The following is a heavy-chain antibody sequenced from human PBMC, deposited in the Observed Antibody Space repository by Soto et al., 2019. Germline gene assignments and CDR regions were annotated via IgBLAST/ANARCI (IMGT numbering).Heavy chain of an antibody. V-gene: IGHV1-69*01. CDR2: VIPIFGTP. J-gene: IGHJ6*02. CDR1: GGTFSTYA. Sequence: QVQLVKSGAEVKKPGSSVKVSCKAPGGTFSTYAISWVRQAPGPGLEWMGGVIPIFGTPKYAQKFQGRVTITADESTSTGYMELRSLRSEDTAVYYCARSQGGSSSLDIYYYYYYGMDVWGQGTTVTVSS. CDR3: ARSQGGSSSLDIYYYYYYGMDV. D-gene: IGHD2-15*01.